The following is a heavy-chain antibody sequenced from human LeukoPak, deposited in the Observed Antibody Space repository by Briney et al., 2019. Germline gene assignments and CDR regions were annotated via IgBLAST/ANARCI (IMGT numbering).Heavy chain of an antibody. D-gene: IGHD1-26*01. Sequence: PSETLSLTCTVSGASISSYYWSWIRQPPGKGLEWIGYIHYSGSTNYNPSLKSRVTISLDTPKNQFSLKLTSVTAADTAVYYCARGQRSYFRAVDDWGPGSMVTVSS. CDR1: GASISSYY. CDR3: ARGQRSYFRAVDD. J-gene: IGHJ4*02. CDR2: IHYSGST. V-gene: IGHV4-59*01.